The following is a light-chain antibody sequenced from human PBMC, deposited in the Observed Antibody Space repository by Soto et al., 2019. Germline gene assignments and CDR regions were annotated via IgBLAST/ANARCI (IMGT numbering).Light chain of an antibody. V-gene: IGKV3-20*01. CDR1: QSVRSSN. CDR2: GAS. Sequence: EIVLTQSPGTLSLSPGERATLSCRASQSVRSSNLAWYQQKPGQAPRLLINGASSRATGIPDRFSGSGSGTDFTLTISRLEPEDFAVYYWQQYGSSPLTFGGGTKVEI. CDR3: QQYGSSPLT. J-gene: IGKJ4*01.